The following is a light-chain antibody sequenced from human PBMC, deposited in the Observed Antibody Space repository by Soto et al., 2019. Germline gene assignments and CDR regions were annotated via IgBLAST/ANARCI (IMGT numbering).Light chain of an antibody. J-gene: IGLJ1*01. CDR1: SSNIGSNT. CDR2: NNN. V-gene: IGLV1-44*01. Sequence: QSVLTQRPSASGTPGQRVTISCSGSSSNIGSNTVNWYQQLPGTAPKLLIYNNNQRPSGVPDRFSGSKSGTSASLAISGLQSQDEADYYCAAWDDSLNGLVFGTGTKLTLL. CDR3: AAWDDSLNGLV.